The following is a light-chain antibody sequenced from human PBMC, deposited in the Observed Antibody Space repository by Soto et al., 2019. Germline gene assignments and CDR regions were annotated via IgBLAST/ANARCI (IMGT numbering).Light chain of an antibody. CDR2: AAS. V-gene: IGKV1-39*01. Sequence: DIQMPQSPSSLSASVGNRVTITCRASQSISTYLNWYQKKPGKAPKLLIYAASNLQSGVPSRFSGSGSGTDFTLTIGSLQPEDFATYYCQQLNSYPLTVGGGTKVDIK. CDR1: QSISTY. J-gene: IGKJ4*01. CDR3: QQLNSYPLT.